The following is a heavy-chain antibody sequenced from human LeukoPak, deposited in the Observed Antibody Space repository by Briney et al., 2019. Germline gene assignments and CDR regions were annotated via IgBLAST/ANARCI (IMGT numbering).Heavy chain of an antibody. Sequence: PGGSLRLSCAASGFTFSSYSMNWVRQAPGKGLEWVSSISSSSSYIYYADSVKGRFTISRDNAKNSLYLQMNSLRAEDTAVYYCASWYSSSWTNDYWGQGTLVTVSS. CDR3: ASWYSSSWTNDY. D-gene: IGHD6-13*01. CDR1: GFTFSSYS. V-gene: IGHV3-21*01. J-gene: IGHJ4*02. CDR2: ISSSSSYI.